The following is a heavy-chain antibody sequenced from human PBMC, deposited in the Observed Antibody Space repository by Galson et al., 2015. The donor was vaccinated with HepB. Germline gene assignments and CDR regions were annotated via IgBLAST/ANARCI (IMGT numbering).Heavy chain of an antibody. CDR3: ARVGDSWGSYFQKLESNWYFDL. V-gene: IGHV1-18*01. D-gene: IGHD3-16*01. Sequence: SVKVSCKDSGYTFTSYGISWVRQAPGRGLEGMGWISAYNGNTHYAQKLQGRVTMTTDTSTSTAYMELRSLRSDDTAVYYCARVGDSWGSYFQKLESNWYFDLWGRGTLVTVSS. CDR2: ISAYNGNT. J-gene: IGHJ2*01. CDR1: GYTFTSYG.